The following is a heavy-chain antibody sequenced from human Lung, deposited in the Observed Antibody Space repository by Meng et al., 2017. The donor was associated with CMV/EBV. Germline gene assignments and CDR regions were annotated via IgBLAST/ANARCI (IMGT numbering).Heavy chain of an antibody. Sequence: GGSLRLXCAASGFTFSSYAMHWVRQAPGKGLEWLAVISYDGSDKYYTDSVKGRFTISRDSSKNTLLLQMNSLRAEDTAVYYCARRNFYCTNGVCYRDYGGQGTXVTVSS. V-gene: IGHV3-30*04. J-gene: IGHJ4*02. CDR2: ISYDGSDK. CDR1: GFTFSSYA. D-gene: IGHD2-8*01. CDR3: ARRNFYCTNGVCYRDY.